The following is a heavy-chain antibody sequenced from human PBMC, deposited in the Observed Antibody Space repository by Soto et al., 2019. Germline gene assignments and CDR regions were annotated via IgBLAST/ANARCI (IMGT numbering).Heavy chain of an antibody. Sequence: QVQLQESGPGLVKPSETLSLTCTFSGGSVSSGSYYWSWIRQPPGKGLEWIGDIYYSGSTNYNPSLLSRAALSVDTAKSQFAGKLSSVTAADTAVYYCATVVWGSFRPPAQFDYWGQGTLVTVSS. J-gene: IGHJ4*02. CDR2: IYYSGST. CDR1: GGSVSSGSYY. V-gene: IGHV4-61*01. D-gene: IGHD3-16*02. CDR3: ATVVWGSFRPPAQFDY.